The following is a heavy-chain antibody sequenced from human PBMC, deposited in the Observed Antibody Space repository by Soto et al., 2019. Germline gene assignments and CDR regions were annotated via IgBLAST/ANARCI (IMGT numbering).Heavy chain of an antibody. CDR3: ARGPTWAGNVDY. D-gene: IGHD1-1*01. Sequence: QVQLVQSGAEVKKPGASVKVSCKASGYTFTSYDINWVRQATGQGLEWMGWMNPNSGNTGYAQKFQGRVTRTRNTSISTAYMELSSLRSADTAVYYCARGPTWAGNVDYWGQGTLVTVSS. J-gene: IGHJ4*02. CDR2: MNPNSGNT. CDR1: GYTFTSYD. V-gene: IGHV1-8*01.